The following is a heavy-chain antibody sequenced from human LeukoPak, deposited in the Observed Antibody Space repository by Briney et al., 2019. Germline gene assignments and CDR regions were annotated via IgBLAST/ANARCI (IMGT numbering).Heavy chain of an antibody. CDR1: GFTFSSYA. Sequence: GGSLRLSCAASGFTFSSYAMSWVRQAPGKGLEWVSAISGSGGSTYYADSVKGRFTISRDNSKNTLYLQMNSLRAEDTAVYYCAGAPSGWDYYFDYWGQGTLVTVSS. V-gene: IGHV3-23*01. CDR2: ISGSGGST. J-gene: IGHJ4*02. CDR3: AGAPSGWDYYFDY. D-gene: IGHD6-19*01.